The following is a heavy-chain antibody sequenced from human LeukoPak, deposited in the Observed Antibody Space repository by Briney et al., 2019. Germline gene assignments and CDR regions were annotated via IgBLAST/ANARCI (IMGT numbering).Heavy chain of an antibody. Sequence: TEGSLRLSCEGSGFTFNNYVMNWVRQAPGKGLEWVSGVSVRGSSTYYADSVKGRFTISRDNSQNTVYLQMNSLRAEDTAIYFCAKYTTPYYFDYWGQGILVTVSS. J-gene: IGHJ4*02. D-gene: IGHD1-1*01. V-gene: IGHV3-23*01. CDR3: AKYTTPYYFDY. CDR2: VSVRGSST. CDR1: GFTFNNYV.